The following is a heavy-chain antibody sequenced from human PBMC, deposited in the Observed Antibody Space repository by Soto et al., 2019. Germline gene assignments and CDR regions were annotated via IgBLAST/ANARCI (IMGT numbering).Heavy chain of an antibody. Sequence: QVQLVQSGAEVKKPGSSVKVSCKASGGTFSSYTISWVRQAPGQGLEWMGRIIPILGIANYAQKFQGRVTIPADKSTSTAYMELSSLRSEDTAVYYCARQYDILTGYFDYWGQGTLVTVSS. CDR1: GGTFSSYT. CDR3: ARQYDILTGYFDY. D-gene: IGHD3-9*01. J-gene: IGHJ4*02. V-gene: IGHV1-69*02. CDR2: IIPILGIA.